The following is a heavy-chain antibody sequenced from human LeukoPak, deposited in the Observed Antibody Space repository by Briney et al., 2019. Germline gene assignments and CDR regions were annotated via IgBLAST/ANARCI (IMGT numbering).Heavy chain of an antibody. CDR3: ATDRTLWNPLDY. Sequence: ASVKVSCRVSGYTLTELSMHWVRQAPGKGLEWMGGFDPEDGETIYAQKFQGRVTMTEDTSTDTAYMELSSLRSEDTAVYYCATDRTLWNPLDYWGQGTLVTVSS. J-gene: IGHJ4*02. D-gene: IGHD1-1*01. CDR2: FDPEDGET. V-gene: IGHV1-24*01. CDR1: GYTLTELS.